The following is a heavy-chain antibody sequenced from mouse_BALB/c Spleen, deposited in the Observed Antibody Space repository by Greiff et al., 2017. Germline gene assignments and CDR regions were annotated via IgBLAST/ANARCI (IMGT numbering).Heavy chain of an antibody. D-gene: IGHD1-1*01. V-gene: IGHV1-87*01. Sequence: QVQLQQSGAELARPGASVKLSCKASGYTFTSYWMQWVKQRPGQGLEWIGAIYPGDGDTRYTQKFKGKATLTADKSSSTAYMQLSSLASEDSAVYYCARRDYYGSSYFDYWGQGTTLTVSS. CDR1: GYTFTSYW. J-gene: IGHJ2*01. CDR2: IYPGDGDT. CDR3: ARRDYYGSSYFDY.